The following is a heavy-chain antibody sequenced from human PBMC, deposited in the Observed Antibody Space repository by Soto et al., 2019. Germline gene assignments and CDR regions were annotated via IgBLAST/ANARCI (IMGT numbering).Heavy chain of an antibody. Sequence: GGSLRLSCAASGFTFSNYAMSWVRRAPGKGLEWVSSISGSGGSTYYADSVKGRFTISRDNSKNTLYLQMNSLRAEDTAVYYCAKEGPPGSSGWYYFDYWGQGTLVTVSS. CDR1: GFTFSNYA. CDR3: AKEGPPGSSGWYYFDY. D-gene: IGHD6-19*01. J-gene: IGHJ4*02. CDR2: ISGSGGST. V-gene: IGHV3-23*01.